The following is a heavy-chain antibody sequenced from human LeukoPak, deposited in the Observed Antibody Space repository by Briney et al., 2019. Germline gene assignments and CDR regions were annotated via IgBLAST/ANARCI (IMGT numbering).Heavy chain of an antibody. Sequence: SETLSLTCAVYGGSFSGYYWSWIRRPPGKGLEWIGEINHSGSTNYNPSLKSRVTISVDTSKNQFPLKLSSVTAADTAVYYCARAKLGYCSSTSCYFGGWFDPWGQGTLVTVSS. CDR3: ARAKLGYCSSTSCYFGGWFDP. CDR2: INHSGST. D-gene: IGHD2-2*01. V-gene: IGHV4-34*01. CDR1: GGSFSGYY. J-gene: IGHJ5*02.